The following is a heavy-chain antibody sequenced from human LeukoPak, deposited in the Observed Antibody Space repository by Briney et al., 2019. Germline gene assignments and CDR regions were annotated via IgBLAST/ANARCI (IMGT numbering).Heavy chain of an antibody. D-gene: IGHD1-26*01. V-gene: IGHV3-48*03. Sequence: GGSLRLSCAASGFTFSSYEMNWVRQAPGKGLEWVSYISSSGSTIYYADSVKGRFTISRDNAKNSLYLQMNSLRAEDTAVYYCAKDPGESYPAPGYYFDYRGQGTLVTVSS. CDR3: AKDPGESYPAPGYYFDY. J-gene: IGHJ4*02. CDR1: GFTFSSYE. CDR2: ISSSGSTI.